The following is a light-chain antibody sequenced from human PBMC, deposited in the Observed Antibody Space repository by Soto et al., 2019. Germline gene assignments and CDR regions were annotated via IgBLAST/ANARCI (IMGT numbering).Light chain of an antibody. V-gene: IGKV3-15*01. CDR2: GAS. CDR1: QSVDNN. Sequence: ETVLTQSPATLSVSPGERATLSCMASQSVDNNLAWYQQKPGQAPRLLIYGASTRATGIPSRFSGSGSGTEFTLTISSLQPDDFATYYCQHYNSYSEAFGQGTKVDIK. CDR3: QHYNSYSEA. J-gene: IGKJ1*01.